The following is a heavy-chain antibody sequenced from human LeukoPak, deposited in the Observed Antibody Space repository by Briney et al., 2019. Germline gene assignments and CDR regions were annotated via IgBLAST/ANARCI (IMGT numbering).Heavy chain of an antibody. CDR1: GASINGYF. Sequence: SETLSLTCSVSGASINGYFWDWVRQTPERGLEWIGYVSHTGATTSNPTLKSRVSITIDTSKRQISLSMTSVTAADSALYYCARDRRGSYYTFDVWGPGTIVSVS. CDR3: ARDRRGSYYTFDV. V-gene: IGHV4-59*01. J-gene: IGHJ3*01. CDR2: VSHTGAT. D-gene: IGHD1-26*01.